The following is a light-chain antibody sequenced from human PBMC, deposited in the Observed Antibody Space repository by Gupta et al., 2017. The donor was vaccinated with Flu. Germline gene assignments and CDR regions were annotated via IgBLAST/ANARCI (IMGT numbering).Light chain of an antibody. J-gene: IGKJ1*01. CDR3: RQALQNPLRT. CDR2: LGS. Sequence: IVMTQSPLSLPVTPGEPASISCRSSQSLLHSNGYNYLDWYLQKPGQAPQLLIYLGSNRAAGVPDRFSGSGSGKDLTLKISRGEAEDVGVYYGRQALQNPLRTCGQGTKVEIK. CDR1: QSLLHSNGYNY. V-gene: IGKV2-28*01.